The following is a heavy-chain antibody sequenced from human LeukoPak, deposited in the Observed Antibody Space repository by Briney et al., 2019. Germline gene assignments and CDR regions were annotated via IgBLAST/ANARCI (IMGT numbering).Heavy chain of an antibody. J-gene: IGHJ6*02. CDR3: ARVYFEPDYYDSSGYPRYYYYGMDV. D-gene: IGHD3-22*01. CDR1: GGTFGSYA. CDR2: IIPIFGTA. Sequence: SVKVSCKASGGTFGSYAISWVRQAPGQGLEWMGGIIPIFGTANYARKFQGRVTITADESTSTAYMELSSLRSEDTAVYYCARVYFEPDYYDSSGYPRYYYYGMDVWGQGTTVTVSS. V-gene: IGHV1-69*13.